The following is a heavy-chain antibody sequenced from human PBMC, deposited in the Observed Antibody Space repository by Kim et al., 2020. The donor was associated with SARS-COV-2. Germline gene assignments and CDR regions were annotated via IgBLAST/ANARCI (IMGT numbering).Heavy chain of an antibody. V-gene: IGHV3-11*01. D-gene: IGHD3-10*01. J-gene: IGHJ5*02. CDR3: AGHGFGSWFDWFDP. Sequence: ADPVKGRFTLSRDNADNSLYLQMNSLGGEDTAVYYWAGHGFGSWFDWFDPWGQGTLVTVSS.